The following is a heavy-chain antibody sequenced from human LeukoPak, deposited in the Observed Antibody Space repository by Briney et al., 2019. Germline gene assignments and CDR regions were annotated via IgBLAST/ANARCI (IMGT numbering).Heavy chain of an antibody. CDR2: VHYSGST. J-gene: IGHJ5*02. CDR3: ARDLYPITFFDA. V-gene: IGHV4-39*07. Sequence: SETLSLTCTVSGGSIRSSSYYWGWIRQPPGKGLEWIGSVHYSGSTYDNPSLKSRVTISVDTSKNQFSLKLISVTAADTAVYYCARDLYPITFFDAWGQGSLVTVSS. D-gene: IGHD1-14*01. CDR1: GGSIRSSSYY.